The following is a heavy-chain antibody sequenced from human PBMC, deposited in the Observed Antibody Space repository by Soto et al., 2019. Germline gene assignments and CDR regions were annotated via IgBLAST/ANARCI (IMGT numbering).Heavy chain of an antibody. Sequence: QVQLRESGSGLVKPSQTLSLTCTVSRGSISSGGDYGTWIRQHPGKGLEWIGYIYYSGSTYYNPSLKSRVTISADTSKNQFSLKLSSVTAADTAVYYCARSVFPWGQGTLVTVSS. V-gene: IGHV4-31*03. CDR3: ARSVFP. J-gene: IGHJ5*02. CDR2: IYYSGST. CDR1: RGSISSGGDY.